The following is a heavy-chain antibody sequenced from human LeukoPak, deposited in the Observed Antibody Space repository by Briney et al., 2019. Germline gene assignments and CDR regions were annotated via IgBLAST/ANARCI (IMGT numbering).Heavy chain of an antibody. D-gene: IGHD5-18*01. Sequence: ASVKVSCKASGYTFTGYYMHWVRQAPGQGLEWMGWINPNSGGTNYAQKFQGRVTMTRDTSISTAYMELSRLRSEDTAVYYCARARVQLWPYDYWGQGTLVTVSS. CDR2: INPNSGGT. V-gene: IGHV1-2*02. CDR1: GYTFTGYY. CDR3: ARARVQLWPYDY. J-gene: IGHJ4*02.